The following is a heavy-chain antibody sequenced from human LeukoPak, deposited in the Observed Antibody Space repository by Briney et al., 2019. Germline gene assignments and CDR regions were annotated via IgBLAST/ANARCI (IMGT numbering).Heavy chain of an antibody. J-gene: IGHJ3*02. V-gene: IGHV3-7*01. CDR3: ARDSAGTTDAFDI. D-gene: IGHD1-1*01. CDR1: GGSISSSNW. Sequence: PSETLSLTCAVSGGSISSSNWWSWVRQAPGKGLEWVANIKQDGSEKYYVDSVKGRFTISRDNAKNSLYLQMNSLRAEDTAVYYCARDSAGTTDAFDIWGQGTMVTVSS. CDR2: IKQDGSEK.